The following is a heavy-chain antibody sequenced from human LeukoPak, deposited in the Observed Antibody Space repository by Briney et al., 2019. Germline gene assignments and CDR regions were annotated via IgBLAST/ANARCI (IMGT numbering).Heavy chain of an antibody. J-gene: IGHJ4*02. V-gene: IGHV3-9*01. CDR3: ARELYCSGGSCYYFDY. Sequence: PGRSLRLSCAASGFTFDDYAMHWVRQAPGKGLEWVSGINWNSGSIGYADSVKGRFTISRDNAKNTLYLQMNSLRAEDTAVYYCARELYCSGGSCYYFDYWGQGTLVTVSS. CDR2: INWNSGSI. D-gene: IGHD2-15*01. CDR1: GFTFDDYA.